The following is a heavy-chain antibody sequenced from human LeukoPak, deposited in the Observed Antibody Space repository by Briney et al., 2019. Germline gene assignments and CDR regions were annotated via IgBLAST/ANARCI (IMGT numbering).Heavy chain of an antibody. CDR2: ISSSSSYT. CDR1: GFTFSSFG. D-gene: IGHD2-2*01. V-gene: IGHV3-21*01. Sequence: GGSLRLSCAASGFTFSSFGMNWVRQAPGKGLEWVSSISSSSSYTYYADSVKGRFTISRDNAKNSLYLQRNSLRVEDTAVYYCARGIGYCSSTSCYFFDFWGQGTLVTVSS. J-gene: IGHJ4*02. CDR3: ARGIGYCSSTSCYFFDF.